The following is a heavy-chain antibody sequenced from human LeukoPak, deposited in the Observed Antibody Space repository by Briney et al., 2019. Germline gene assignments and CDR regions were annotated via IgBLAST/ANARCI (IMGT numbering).Heavy chain of an antibody. CDR2: IKLDGSEQ. V-gene: IGHV3-7*01. J-gene: IGHJ4*02. CDR3: ARAPARARLDY. D-gene: IGHD6-6*01. CDR1: GFTFSRYW. Sequence: PGGSLRLSCAASGFTFSRYWMYWVRQAPGKGLDWVASIKLDGSEQYYVDSVKGRFTISRDNAKSSLYLQMNSLRAEDTAVYYCARAPARARLDYWGQGTLVTVSS.